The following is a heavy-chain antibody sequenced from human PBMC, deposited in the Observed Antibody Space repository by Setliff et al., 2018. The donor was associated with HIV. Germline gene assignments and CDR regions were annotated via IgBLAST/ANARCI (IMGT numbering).Heavy chain of an antibody. CDR2: ISSGGRTM. V-gene: IGHV3-48*04. D-gene: IGHD2-2*01. CDR1: GFTFSSYS. Sequence: HPGGSLRLSCAASGFTFSSYSMNWVRQAPGKGLEWVSYISSGGRTMYHADSVKGRFTISRDNAKNSLYLQMNSLRAEDTALYYCAKDIIPAGLFHDLWGQGTLVTVSS. J-gene: IGHJ5*02. CDR3: AKDIIPAGLFHDL.